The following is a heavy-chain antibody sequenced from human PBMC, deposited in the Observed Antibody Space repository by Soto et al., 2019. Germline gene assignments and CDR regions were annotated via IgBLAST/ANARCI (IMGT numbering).Heavy chain of an antibody. V-gene: IGHV3-23*01. D-gene: IGHD3-22*01. J-gene: IGHJ6*02. CDR3: AKDVGPIIGGYYDSSGYLLYYYYGMDV. CDR1: GFTFSSYA. Sequence: VGSLRLSCAASGFTFSSYAMSWVRQAPGKGLEWVSAISGSGGSTYYADSVKGRFTISRDNSKNTLYLQMNSVRAEDTAVYYSAKDVGPIIGGYYDSSGYLLYYYYGMDVWGQGTTVTVSS. CDR2: ISGSGGST.